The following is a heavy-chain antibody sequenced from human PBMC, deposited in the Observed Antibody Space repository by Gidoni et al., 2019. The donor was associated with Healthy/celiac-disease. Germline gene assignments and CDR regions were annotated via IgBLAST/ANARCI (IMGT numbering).Heavy chain of an antibody. D-gene: IGHD3-10*01. CDR1: GFTFSSYA. J-gene: IGHJ4*02. Sequence: QVQLVESGGGVVQPGRSLRLSCAASGFTFSSYAMHWVRQAPGKGLELVAVISYDGSNKYYADSVKGRFTISRDNSKNTLYLQMNSLRAEDTAVYYCARINQGAYYGSGRRGVDYWGQGTLVTVSS. V-gene: IGHV3-30-3*01. CDR3: ARINQGAYYGSGRRGVDY. CDR2: ISYDGSNK.